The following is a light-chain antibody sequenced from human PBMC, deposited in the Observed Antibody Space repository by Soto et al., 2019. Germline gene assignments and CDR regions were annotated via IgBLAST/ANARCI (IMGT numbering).Light chain of an antibody. CDR3: TSYTGSNTAV. CDR1: SSDVGGYSY. Sequence: QSVLTQPASVSGSPGQSITISCTGTSSDVGGYSYVSWYQQHPGKAPKLIIYEVSNRPSGLSNRFSGSKSGNTASLTISGLQAEDEADYYCTSYTGSNTAVFGGGTKLTVL. CDR2: EVS. V-gene: IGLV2-14*01. J-gene: IGLJ2*01.